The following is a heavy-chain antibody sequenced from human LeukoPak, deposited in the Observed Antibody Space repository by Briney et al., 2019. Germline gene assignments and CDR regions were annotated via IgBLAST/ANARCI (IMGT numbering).Heavy chain of an antibody. Sequence: ASVKVSCMCSGYTFTSYDINGVRPAAGQGVEWMGWMNPNSGNTGYAQKFQGRVTMTRNTSISTAYMELSSLRSEDTAVYYCARERVTMVRGVIIISGMDVWGQGTTVTVSS. D-gene: IGHD3-10*01. J-gene: IGHJ6*02. CDR2: MNPNSGNT. CDR3: ARERVTMVRGVIIISGMDV. CDR1: GYTFTSYD. V-gene: IGHV1-8*01.